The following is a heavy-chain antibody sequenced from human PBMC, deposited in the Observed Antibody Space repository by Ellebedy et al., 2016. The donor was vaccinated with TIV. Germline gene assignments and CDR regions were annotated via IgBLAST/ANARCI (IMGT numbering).Heavy chain of an antibody. D-gene: IGHD2-2*03. CDR1: RYSFTRYF. CDR2: INVGGGDT. V-gene: IGHV1-3*01. CDR3: ARVDG. Sequence: ASVKVSXKASRYSFTRYFTHWVRQAPGQRPEWMGWINVGGGDTAYSKRLQGRVTITRDTSARTVYMELSSLTSEDTAMYFCARVDGWGQGTLVTVSS. J-gene: IGHJ4*02.